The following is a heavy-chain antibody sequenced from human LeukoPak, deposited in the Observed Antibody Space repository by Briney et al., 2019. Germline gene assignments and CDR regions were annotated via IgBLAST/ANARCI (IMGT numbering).Heavy chain of an antibody. V-gene: IGHV4-59*01. J-gene: IGHJ3*02. CDR2: VYYSGST. CDR3: ARVDPHSSEPGAQNAFDI. CDR1: GGSISSYY. D-gene: IGHD6-25*01. Sequence: PSETLSLTCTVSGGSISSYYWSWIRQPPGKGLEWIGYVYYSGSTNYNPSLKSRVTISVDTSKNQFSLKLSSVTAADTAVYYCARVDPHSSEPGAQNAFDIWGQGTMVTVSS.